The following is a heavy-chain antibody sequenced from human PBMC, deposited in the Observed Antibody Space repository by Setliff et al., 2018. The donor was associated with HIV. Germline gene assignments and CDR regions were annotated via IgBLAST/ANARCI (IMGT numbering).Heavy chain of an antibody. D-gene: IGHD2-15*01. CDR2: ISSSGST. V-gene: IGHV4-4*07. CDR3: ARDPYCSGDGCFRYYQH. CDR1: GDSISSYY. J-gene: IGHJ1*01. Sequence: SETLSLTCTVSGDSISSYYWSWIRQPAGRALEWIGRISSSGSTNYNPSLKSRVKMSIDTSKNQFSLKLSSVTAADTAVYFCARDPYCSGDGCFRYYQHWGRGTLVTVSS.